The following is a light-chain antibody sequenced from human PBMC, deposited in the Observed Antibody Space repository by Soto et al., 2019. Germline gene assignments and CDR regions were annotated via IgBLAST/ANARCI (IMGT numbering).Light chain of an antibody. CDR3: CSYAGSYASDYV. J-gene: IGLJ1*01. V-gene: IGLV2-11*01. Sequence: QSALTQPPSVSGSPGQSVTISCTGTSSDVGAYDYVSWYQQHPGKAPKLMIYDVSKRPSGVPERFSGSKSGNTASLTISGLQAEDEADYYCCSYAGSYASDYVFGAGTKVTVL. CDR1: SSDVGAYDY. CDR2: DVS.